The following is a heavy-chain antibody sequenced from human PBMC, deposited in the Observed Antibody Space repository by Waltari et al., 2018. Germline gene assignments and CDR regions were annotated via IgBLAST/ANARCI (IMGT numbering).Heavy chain of an antibody. CDR2: IYYSGST. Sequence: QLQLQESGPGLVKPSETLSLTCTVSGGSISSSSYYWGWIRQHPGQGLEWIGSIYYSGSTYYHPSLMSRVTRSVDTSKNQFARKLSPVPAADTCGYYCARHAARQQLAPLDYWCQGTLVTASS. CDR1: GGSISSSSYY. J-gene: IGHJ4*02. D-gene: IGHD6-13*01. CDR3: ARHAARQQLAPLDY. V-gene: IGHV4-39*01.